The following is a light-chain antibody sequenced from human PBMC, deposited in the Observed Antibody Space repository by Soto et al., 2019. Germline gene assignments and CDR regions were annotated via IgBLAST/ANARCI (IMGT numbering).Light chain of an antibody. V-gene: IGLV6-57*01. CDR1: SGSIASNY. Sequence: NFMLTQPHSVSESPGQTVTISCTHSSGSIASNYVQWYQQRPGSSPTIVIYEDNQRPSGVPDRFSGSIDSSSSSASLTISGLKSEDEADYYCQSYDSDTVIFGGGTKLTVL. J-gene: IGLJ2*01. CDR3: QSYDSDTVI. CDR2: EDN.